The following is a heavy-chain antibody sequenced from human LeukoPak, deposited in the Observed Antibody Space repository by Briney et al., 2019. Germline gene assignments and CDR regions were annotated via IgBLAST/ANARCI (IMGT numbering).Heavy chain of an antibody. Sequence: GGSLRLSCAASGFTFSSYEMNWVRQAPGKGLEWVSYISSSGSTIYYADSVKGRFTISRDNAKNSLYLQMNSLRAEDTAVYYCALPWGSISPVPYYGMDVWGKGTTVTVSS. V-gene: IGHV3-48*03. CDR3: ALPWGSISPVPYYGMDV. D-gene: IGHD3-16*01. J-gene: IGHJ6*04. CDR2: ISSSGSTI. CDR1: GFTFSSYE.